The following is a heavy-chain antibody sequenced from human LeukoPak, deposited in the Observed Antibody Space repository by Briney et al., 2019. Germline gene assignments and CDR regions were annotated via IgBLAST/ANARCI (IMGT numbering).Heavy chain of an antibody. V-gene: IGHV1-18*01. J-gene: IGHJ6*03. CDR2: ISVYNGNT. CDR1: GYTFTSYG. CDR3: ARRIAYCSGGSCYSAPYYYYYMDV. D-gene: IGHD2-15*01. Sequence: GASVKVSCKASGYTFTSYGISCVRQAPGQGLEWMGWISVYNGNTNYAQKLQGRVTMTTDTSTSTAYMELRSLRSDDTAVYYCARRIAYCSGGSCYSAPYYYYYMDVWGKGTTVTVSS.